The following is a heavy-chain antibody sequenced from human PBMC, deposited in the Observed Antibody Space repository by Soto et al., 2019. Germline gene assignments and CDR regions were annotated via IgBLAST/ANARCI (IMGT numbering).Heavy chain of an antibody. CDR2: NTPIFGTK. Sequence: QVPLVQSGAEVNAPGSGEKVSCEAPAVSFRSYRNRWVRQAPGQGLEWMGGNTPIFGTKNYAEKFQHRVTITADESTNTAYMELSSLRSEDTALYYCARVFPDGWVEPGVVRGYLDTWGRGTLVTVSS. CDR3: ARVFPDGWVEPGVVRGYLDT. D-gene: IGHD3-3*01. CDR1: AVSFRSYR. J-gene: IGHJ4*02. V-gene: IGHV1-69*01.